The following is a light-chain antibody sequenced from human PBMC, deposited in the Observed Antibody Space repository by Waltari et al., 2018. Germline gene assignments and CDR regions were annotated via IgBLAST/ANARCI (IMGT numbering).Light chain of an antibody. CDR1: QSVLYSSNNKNY. J-gene: IGKJ4*01. Sequence: DIVMTQSPDSLAVSLGERATSNCKSRQSVLYSSNNKNYLAWYQQKPGQPPKLLIYWASTRESGVPDRFSGSGSGTDFTLTISSLQAEDVAVYYCQQYYSTPLTFGGGTKVEIK. CDR3: QQYYSTPLT. V-gene: IGKV4-1*01. CDR2: WAS.